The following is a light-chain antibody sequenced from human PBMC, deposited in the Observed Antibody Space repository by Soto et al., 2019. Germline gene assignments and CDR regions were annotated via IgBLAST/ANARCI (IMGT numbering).Light chain of an antibody. Sequence: IVITQSPATLSVSPGERATLSCRASQSVSINLAWYQQKPGQAPRLLIYGTSTRGPGIPARFSGSGSGTEFTLTISSLQSEDFAVYYCQQYDNWPRTFGQGTKVDIK. CDR1: QSVSIN. J-gene: IGKJ1*01. CDR3: QQYDNWPRT. V-gene: IGKV3-15*01. CDR2: GTS.